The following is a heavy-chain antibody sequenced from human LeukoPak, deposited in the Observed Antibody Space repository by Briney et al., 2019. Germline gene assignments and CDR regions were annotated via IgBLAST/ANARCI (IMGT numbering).Heavy chain of an antibody. CDR2: IYYTGRT. CDR1: GGSVSSSGYY. Sequence: PSETLSLTCAVSGGSVSSSGYYWSWIRQPPGKGLEWIAYIYYTGRTNYNPSLKSRVTISLDTSNSQFSLKLSSVTAADTAVYYCARRIESLYYFDYWGQGTLVTVS. D-gene: IGHD2-8*01. CDR3: ARRIESLYYFDY. V-gene: IGHV4-61*08. J-gene: IGHJ4*02.